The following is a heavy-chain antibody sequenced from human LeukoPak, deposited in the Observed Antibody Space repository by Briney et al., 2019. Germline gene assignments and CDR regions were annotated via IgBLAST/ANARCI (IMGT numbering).Heavy chain of an antibody. CDR3: ARELNYGSLDY. CDR1: GFTVSSNY. V-gene: IGHV3-53*01. Sequence: GGSLRLSCAASGFTVSSNYMSWVRQAPGKGLEWVSVIYSGGSTYYADSVKGRFTISRDNSKNTLYLQMNSLRAEDTAVYYCARELNYGSLDYWGQGTLVTVSS. CDR2: IYSGGST. D-gene: IGHD4-17*01. J-gene: IGHJ4*02.